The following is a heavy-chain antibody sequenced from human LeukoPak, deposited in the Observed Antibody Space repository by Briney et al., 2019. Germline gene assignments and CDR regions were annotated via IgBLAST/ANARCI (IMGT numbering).Heavy chain of an antibody. D-gene: IGHD6-19*01. V-gene: IGHV4-34*01. Sequence: SETLSLTCAVYGGSFSGYYWSWIRQSPGKGLEWIGEINHRGSTNYNPSLKSRVTISVDTSKNQFSLKLSSVTAADTAVYYCARSGIAVAGTIDWFDPWGQGTLVTVSS. CDR1: GGSFSGYY. CDR3: ARSGIAVAGTIDWFDP. J-gene: IGHJ5*02. CDR2: INHRGST.